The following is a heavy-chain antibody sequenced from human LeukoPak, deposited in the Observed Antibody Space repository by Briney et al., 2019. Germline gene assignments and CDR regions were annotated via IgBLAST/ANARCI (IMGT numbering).Heavy chain of an antibody. J-gene: IGHJ3*02. CDR3: ASQEGLYYYDSSGPGAFDI. Sequence: GGSLRLSCAASGFTFSSYAMDWVRQAPGKGLEWVAVISYDGSNKYYADSVKGRFTISRDNSKNTLYLQMNSLRAEDTAVYYCASQEGLYYYDSSGPGAFDIWGQGTMVTVSS. D-gene: IGHD3-22*01. V-gene: IGHV3-30-3*01. CDR2: ISYDGSNK. CDR1: GFTFSSYA.